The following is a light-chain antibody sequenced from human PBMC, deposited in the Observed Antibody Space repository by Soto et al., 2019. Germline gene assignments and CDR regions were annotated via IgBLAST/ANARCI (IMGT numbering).Light chain of an antibody. J-gene: IGLJ1*01. CDR1: SSNFGAGHD. CDR2: GNN. CDR3: QSYDSSLSGYV. Sequence: QSVLTQPPSVSGAPGQRVTISCTGSSSNFGAGHDVHCYRQLPGTAPKLLIYGNNNRPSGVPDRFSGSKSGTSASLAITGLQAEDEADYYCQSYDSSLSGYVFATGTKVTVL. V-gene: IGLV1-40*01.